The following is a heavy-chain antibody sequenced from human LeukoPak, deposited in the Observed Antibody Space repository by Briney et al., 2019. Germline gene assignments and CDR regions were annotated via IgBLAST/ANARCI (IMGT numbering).Heavy chain of an antibody. J-gene: IGHJ4*02. CDR3: ARYSSSWHAYDY. D-gene: IGHD6-13*01. CDR2: IKEDGSEK. Sequence: QPGGSLRLSCAASGFTFTSNWMTWVRQAPGKGLDLVDNIKEDGSEKYYVDSVKGRFTISRDNAKNSLYLQMNSLRGEDTAVYYCARYSSSWHAYDYWGQGTLVAVSS. V-gene: IGHV3-7*04. CDR1: GFTFTSNW.